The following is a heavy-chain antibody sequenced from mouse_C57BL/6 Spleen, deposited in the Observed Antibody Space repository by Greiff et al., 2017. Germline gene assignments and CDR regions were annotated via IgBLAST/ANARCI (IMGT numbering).Heavy chain of an antibody. CDR2: IYPGSGST. D-gene: IGHD2-5*01. CDR3: ARYYSNYEAWFAY. Sequence: QVQLQQPGAELVKPGASVTMSCKASGYTFTSYWITWVKQRPGQGLEWIGDIYPGSGSTNYNEKFKSKATLTVDTSSSTAYMQLSSLTSEDSAVYYCARYYSNYEAWFAYWGQGTLVTVSA. CDR1: GYTFTSYW. V-gene: IGHV1-55*01. J-gene: IGHJ3*01.